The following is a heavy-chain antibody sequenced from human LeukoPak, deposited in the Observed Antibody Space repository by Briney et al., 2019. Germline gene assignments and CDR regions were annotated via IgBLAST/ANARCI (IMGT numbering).Heavy chain of an antibody. J-gene: IGHJ3*02. CDR1: GFTFSSYG. CDR2: ISYDGTNK. CDR3: AKLEYDDTLTGFSVSADAFHI. Sequence: PGRSLRLSCAASGFTFSSYGIHWVRQAPGKGLEWVAVISYDGTNKYYADSVRGRFTISRDNSQNTLYLQMNSLRAEDTAVYYCAKLEYDDTLTGFSVSADAFHIWGQGTMVTVSS. V-gene: IGHV3-30*18. D-gene: IGHD3-9*01.